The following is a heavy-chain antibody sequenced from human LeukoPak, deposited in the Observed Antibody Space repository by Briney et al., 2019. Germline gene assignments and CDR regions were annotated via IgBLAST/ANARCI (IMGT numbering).Heavy chain of an antibody. CDR1: EDTLVGYA. V-gene: IGHV3-30-3*01. CDR3: ARDWDGLDV. D-gene: IGHD3-16*01. Sequence: GGAPRLSNAASEDTLVGYAMRWGCQAPGKGLECVAVIGYDGSNKYYADSVKGRFTISRDNSKNTLYLQMNSLRVEDTAVYYCARDWDGLDVWGQGTTVTVSS. CDR2: IGYDGSNK. J-gene: IGHJ6*02.